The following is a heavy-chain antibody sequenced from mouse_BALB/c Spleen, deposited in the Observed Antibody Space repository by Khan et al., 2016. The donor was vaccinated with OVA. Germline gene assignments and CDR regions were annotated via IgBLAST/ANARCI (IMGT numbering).Heavy chain of an antibody. V-gene: IGHV14-3*02. CDR1: GFNFKDYD. D-gene: IGHD2-5*01. CDR3: ANFDSNPFAY. CDR2: IDPPSDDS. Sequence: VQLQQSGADLVKPGASVKFSCSASGFNFKDYDIHWVKQTPEKGLEWIGRIDPPSDDSKYRPKVRDKATLTADTSSNTVYLQLSSLTSEDTAVYYCANFDSNPFAYWGQGTLVSVSA. J-gene: IGHJ3*01.